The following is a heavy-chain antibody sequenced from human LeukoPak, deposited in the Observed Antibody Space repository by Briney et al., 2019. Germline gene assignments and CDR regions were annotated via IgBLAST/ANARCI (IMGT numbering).Heavy chain of an antibody. Sequence: SETLSLTCTVSGDSISSGDYYWSWIRQPPGKGLEWIGYIYYSGSTNYNPSLKSRVTISVDTSKNQFYLKLSSVTAADTAVYYRARGAPLGVRGVFAPFEYFPPWGQGTLVTVSS. CDR3: ARGAPLGVRGVFAPFEYFPP. CDR1: GDSISSGDYY. CDR2: IYYSGST. D-gene: IGHD3-10*01. V-gene: IGHV4-61*08. J-gene: IGHJ1*01.